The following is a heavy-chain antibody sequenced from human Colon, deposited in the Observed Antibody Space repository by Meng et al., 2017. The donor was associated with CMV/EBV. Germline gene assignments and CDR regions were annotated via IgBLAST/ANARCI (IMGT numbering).Heavy chain of an antibody. J-gene: IGHJ4*02. CDR3: ARDSNLSGLAY. V-gene: IGHV4-4*07. Sequence: RLRESGPGLVKPSETLSLTCTASGASITSYYWSWIRQPAGKGLEWIGRVYISGNTNYNPSLKSRVTMSIDTSKNQLSLNIRSVTAADTAVYYCARDSNLSGLAYWGQGTLVTVSS. D-gene: IGHD3-10*01. CDR2: VYISGNT. CDR1: GASITSYY.